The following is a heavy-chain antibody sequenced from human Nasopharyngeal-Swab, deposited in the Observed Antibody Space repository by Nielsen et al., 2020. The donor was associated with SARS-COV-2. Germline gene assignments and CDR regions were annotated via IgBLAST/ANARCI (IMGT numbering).Heavy chain of an antibody. CDR1: GGSINSYY. CDR3: ARARVPGYSGGWGIDY. J-gene: IGHJ4*02. D-gene: IGHD6-19*01. V-gene: IGHV4-59*01. CDR2: SSSSGST. Sequence: SETLSLTCTASGGSINSYYWSWIRPPPGKGLEWIGYSSSSGSTSYNPSITSRVTMSLDTSKNQFSLKLSSVTAADSAVYYCARARVPGYSGGWGIDYWGQGTLVTVSS.